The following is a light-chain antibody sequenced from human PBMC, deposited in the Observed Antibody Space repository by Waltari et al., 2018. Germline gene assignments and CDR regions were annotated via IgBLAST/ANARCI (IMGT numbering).Light chain of an antibody. CDR2: EVT. CDR3: SSYAGSNTLL. CDR1: SSDIGGYGY. V-gene: IGLV2-8*01. Sequence: QSALTQPPSASGSPGQSVTISCTGTSSDIGGYGYVSWYQRHPGKAPKLIIYEVTKRPSGIPGRFSASKSGKTASLTVSGLQADDEADYFCSSYAGSNTLLFGGGTKLTVL. J-gene: IGLJ2*01.